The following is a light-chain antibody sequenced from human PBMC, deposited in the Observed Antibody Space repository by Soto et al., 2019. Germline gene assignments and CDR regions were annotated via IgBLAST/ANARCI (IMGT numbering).Light chain of an antibody. Sequence: DIQMTQSPSTLSASVGDRVTITCRATQGISNWLAWYQQKPGKAPKLLIYDASILESGVPSRFSGSGSGTEFTLTISSLHPDDFATYYCQQYESYSYTFCQGTKLEIK. CDR1: QGISNW. CDR3: QQYESYSYT. CDR2: DAS. V-gene: IGKV1-5*01. J-gene: IGKJ2*01.